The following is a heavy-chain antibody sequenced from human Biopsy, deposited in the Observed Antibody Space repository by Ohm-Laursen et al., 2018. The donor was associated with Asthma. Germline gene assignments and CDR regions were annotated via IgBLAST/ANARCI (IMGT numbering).Heavy chain of an antibody. J-gene: IGHJ6*02. V-gene: IGHV3-11*01. Sequence: SLRLSCTASGFSFSDYYMTWMRQAPGKGLEWVASISSSGSTRYPSESLLGRYTMSRDNAQQTMSFEVRSLRVEDTAIYYCARVLDSSSWGPFYFFTLDVWGQGTPVAVSS. D-gene: IGHD6-13*01. CDR1: GFSFSDYY. CDR3: ARVLDSSSWGPFYFFTLDV. CDR2: ISSSGSTR.